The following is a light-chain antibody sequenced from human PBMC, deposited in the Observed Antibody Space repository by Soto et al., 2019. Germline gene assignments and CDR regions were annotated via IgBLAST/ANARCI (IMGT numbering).Light chain of an antibody. Sequence: QPVLTQSPSASASLGASVKLTCTLSSGHSSYAIAWHQQQPEKGPRYLMKLNSDGSHSKGDGIPDRFSGSSSGAERYLTISSLQSEDEADYYCQTWGTGIVVFGGGIQLTVL. CDR1: SGHSSYA. CDR3: QTWGTGIVV. V-gene: IGLV4-69*01. CDR2: LNSDGSH. J-gene: IGLJ2*01.